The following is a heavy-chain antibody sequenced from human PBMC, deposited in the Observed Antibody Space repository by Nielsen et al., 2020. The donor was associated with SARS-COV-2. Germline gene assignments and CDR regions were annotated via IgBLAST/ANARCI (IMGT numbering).Heavy chain of an antibody. D-gene: IGHD3-3*01. CDR3: AKDLADSWSDDYSAYYNMDV. J-gene: IGHJ6*03. CDR2: VSYDGRNQ. V-gene: IGHV3-30*18. CDR1: GFTFSSYG. Sequence: GESLKISCAASGFTFSSYGMHWVRQAPGKGLEWVAVVSYDGRNQYYADSVRGRFTIYRDNSKNTLYLQMNSLRGEDTAVYYCAKDLADSWSDDYSAYYNMDVWGKGTTVTVSS.